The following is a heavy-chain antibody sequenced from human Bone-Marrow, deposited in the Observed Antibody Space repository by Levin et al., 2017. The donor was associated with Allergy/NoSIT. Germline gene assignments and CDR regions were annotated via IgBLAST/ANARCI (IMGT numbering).Heavy chain of an antibody. Sequence: SGPTLVKPTETLTLTCTVSGFSLSNARMGVSWIRQPPGKALEWLAHIFSNDEKSYSTSLKSRLTISKDTSKSQVVLTMTNMDPVDTATYYCARILRSRGWYFLNYWGQGTLVTVSS. V-gene: IGHV2-26*01. CDR1: GFSLSNARMG. CDR2: IFSNDEK. CDR3: ARILRSRGWYFLNY. D-gene: IGHD6-19*01. J-gene: IGHJ4*02.